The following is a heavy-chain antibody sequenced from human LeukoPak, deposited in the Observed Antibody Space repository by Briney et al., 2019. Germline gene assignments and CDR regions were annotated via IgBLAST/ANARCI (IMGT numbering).Heavy chain of an antibody. J-gene: IGHJ4*02. CDR1: GFTFSSYG. CDR2: ISYDGSNK. CDR3: ARDSAASFDY. Sequence: GGSLRLSCAASGFTFSSYGMHWFCQAPGKGLEWVAVISYDGSNKYYADSVKGRFTISRDNSKNTLYLQMNSLRAEDTAVYYCARDSAASFDYWGQGTLVTVSS. V-gene: IGHV3-30*03. D-gene: IGHD6-13*01.